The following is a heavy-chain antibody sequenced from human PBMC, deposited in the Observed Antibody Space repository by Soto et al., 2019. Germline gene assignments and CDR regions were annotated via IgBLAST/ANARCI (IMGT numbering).Heavy chain of an antibody. V-gene: IGHV3-23*01. J-gene: IGHJ4*02. D-gene: IGHD1-26*01. Sequence: GGSLRLSCAASGFTFSTYAMAWVRQAPGKGLEWVSGVSGSGGSTYYADSVKGRFTISRDNSKNTLYLQMNSLRAEDTAVYYCAKDLEWELLLVYFDYWGQGTLVTVSS. CDR2: VSGSGGST. CDR3: AKDLEWELLLVYFDY. CDR1: GFTFSTYA.